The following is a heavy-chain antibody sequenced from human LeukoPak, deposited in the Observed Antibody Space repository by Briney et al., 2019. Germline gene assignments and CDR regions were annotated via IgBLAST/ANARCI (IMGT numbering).Heavy chain of an antibody. J-gene: IGHJ3*02. CDR1: GFSVSSNF. D-gene: IGHD3-10*01. CDR2: LYSGANT. Sequence: GGSLRLSCTASGFSVSSNFMSWVRQAPGKGLEWVSVLYSGANTYYADPVKGRFTISRDNSKNTLYLQMNSLRADDTAVYYCARAVAYYDVSGNYYPGAFDIWGQGTMVTVSS. CDR3: ARAVAYYDVSGNYYPGAFDI. V-gene: IGHV3-53*01.